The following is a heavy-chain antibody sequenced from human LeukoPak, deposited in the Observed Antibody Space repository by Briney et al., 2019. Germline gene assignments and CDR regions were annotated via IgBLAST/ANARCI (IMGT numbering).Heavy chain of an antibody. CDR2: IIPIFGTA. Sequence: ASVKVSCKASGGAFSSYAISWVRQAPGQGLEWMGGIIPIFGTANYAQKFQGRVTITADESTSTAYMEVSSLRSEDTAVYYCATSIRFLEWLPPSGYMDVWGKGTTVTVSS. J-gene: IGHJ6*03. D-gene: IGHD3-3*01. CDR1: GGAFSSYA. V-gene: IGHV1-69*13. CDR3: ATSIRFLEWLPPSGYMDV.